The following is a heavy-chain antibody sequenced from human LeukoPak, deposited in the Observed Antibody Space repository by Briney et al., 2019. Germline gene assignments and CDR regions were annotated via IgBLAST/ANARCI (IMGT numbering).Heavy chain of an antibody. D-gene: IGHD5-24*01. CDR2: IIPIFGTA. CDR1: GYTFTSYG. Sequence: ASVKVSCKASGYTFTSYGISWVRQAPGQGLEWMGGIIPIFGTANYAQKFQGRVTITADESTSTAYMELSSLRSEDTAVYYCAISRRDGYNYDAFDIWGQGTMVTVSS. V-gene: IGHV1-69*13. CDR3: AISRRDGYNYDAFDI. J-gene: IGHJ3*02.